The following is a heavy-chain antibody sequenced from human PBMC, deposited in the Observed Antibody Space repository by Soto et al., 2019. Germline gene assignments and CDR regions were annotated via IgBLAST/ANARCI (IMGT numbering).Heavy chain of an antibody. V-gene: IGHV4-59*01. J-gene: IGHJ6*02. CDR1: GGSISSYY. CDR3: ARRTKYYYYGMDV. Sequence: SETLSLTCTVSGGSISSYYWSWIRQPPGKGLEWIGYIYYSESTNYNPSLKSRINISVDTSKNQFSLKLRSVTAADTAVYYCARRTKYYYYGMDVWGQGTTVTVSS. CDR2: IYYSEST.